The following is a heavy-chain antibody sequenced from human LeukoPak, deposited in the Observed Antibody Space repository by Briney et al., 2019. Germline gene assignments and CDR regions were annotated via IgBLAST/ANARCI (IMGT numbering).Heavy chain of an antibody. J-gene: IGHJ4*02. Sequence: PSETLSLTYTISGGSIRGYDGHWVRQPPGKGLEWIGYIYYSGSTNYNPSLKSRVTISVDTSKNQFSLKLSSVTAADTAVYFCARQLRGVAVAGLLQPYEYWGQGALVTVSS. V-gene: IGHV4-59*08. CDR3: ARQLRGVAVAGLLQPYEY. CDR2: IYYSGST. CDR1: GGSIRGYD. D-gene: IGHD6-13*01.